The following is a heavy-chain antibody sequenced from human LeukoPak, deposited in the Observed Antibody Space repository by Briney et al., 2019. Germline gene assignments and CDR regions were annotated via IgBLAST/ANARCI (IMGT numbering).Heavy chain of an antibody. CDR3: ARDRCNSTSCYRDYYYYGMDV. Sequence: GSLRLSCAASGFTFSTYAMTWVRQPPGKGLEWIGEINHSGSTNYNPSLKSRVTISVDTSKNQFSLKLSSVTAADTAVYYCARDRCNSTSCYRDYYYYGMDVWGQGTTVTVSS. CDR2: INHSGST. CDR1: GFTFSTYA. J-gene: IGHJ6*02. D-gene: IGHD2-2*01. V-gene: IGHV4-34*01.